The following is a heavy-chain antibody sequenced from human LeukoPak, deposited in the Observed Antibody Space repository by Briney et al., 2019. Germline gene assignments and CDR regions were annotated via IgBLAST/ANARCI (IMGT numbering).Heavy chain of an antibody. Sequence: PGGSLRLSCAASGFTFSSYGMHWVRQAPGKGLEWVAVIWYDGSNKFYADSVKGRFTISRDNSKNTLYLQMNSLRDEDTAVYYCARDRAAADLDYWGQGTLVTVSS. CDR2: IWYDGSNK. J-gene: IGHJ4*02. CDR3: ARDRAAADLDY. V-gene: IGHV3-33*08. D-gene: IGHD6-13*01. CDR1: GFTFSSYG.